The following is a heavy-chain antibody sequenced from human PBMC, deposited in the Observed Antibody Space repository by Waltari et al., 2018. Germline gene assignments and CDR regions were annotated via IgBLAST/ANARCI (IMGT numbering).Heavy chain of an antibody. Sequence: QLQLQESGPGLVKPSETLSLTCTVSGGSISSSSYYWGWLRQHPGKGLEWIGSIYYSGSTYYNPSRKSRVTISVDTSKNQFSLKLSSVTAADTAVYYCARVDWPPFRGYYYGMDVWGQGTTVTVSS. CDR3: ARVDWPPFRGYYYGMDV. J-gene: IGHJ6*02. V-gene: IGHV4-39*07. CDR1: GGSISSSSYY. D-gene: IGHD3-9*01. CDR2: IYYSGST.